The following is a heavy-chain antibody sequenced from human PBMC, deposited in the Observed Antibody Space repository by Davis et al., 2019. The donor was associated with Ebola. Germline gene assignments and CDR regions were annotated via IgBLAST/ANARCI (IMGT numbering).Heavy chain of an antibody. V-gene: IGHV3-66*01. CDR3: ARDRFPYYDILTGYNYYYGMDV. CDR1: GFTVSSNY. J-gene: IGHJ6*02. Sequence: GGSLRLSCAASGFTVSSNYMSWVRQAPGKGLEWVSVIYSGGSTYYAHSVKGRFTISRDNSKNTLYLQMNSLRAEDTAVYYCARDRFPYYDILTGYNYYYGMDVWGQGTTVTVSS. CDR2: IYSGGST. D-gene: IGHD3-9*01.